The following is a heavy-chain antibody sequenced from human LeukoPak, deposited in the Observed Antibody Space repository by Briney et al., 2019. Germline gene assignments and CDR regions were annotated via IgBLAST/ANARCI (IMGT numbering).Heavy chain of an antibody. D-gene: IGHD4-17*01. CDR2: ISTSSSYI. CDR3: ARSRGDPPCFDY. J-gene: IGHJ4*02. CDR1: GFTFNGYS. V-gene: IGHV3-21*01. Sequence: GGSLRLSCTASGFTFNGYSMNWVRQAPGKGLEWVSSISTSSSYIYYADSVKGRFTISRNNPKNSLYLQMNSLRAEDTAVYYCARSRGDPPCFDYWGQGTMVTVSS.